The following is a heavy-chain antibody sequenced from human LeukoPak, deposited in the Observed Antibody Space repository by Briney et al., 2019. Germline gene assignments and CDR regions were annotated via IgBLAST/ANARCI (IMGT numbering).Heavy chain of an antibody. CDR1: GGSISSYY. V-gene: IGHV4-59*01. CDR3: ARGKYSYGYVAY. D-gene: IGHD5-18*01. CDR2: IYYSGST. Sequence: PSETLSLTCTVSGGSISSYYWSGIRQPPGKGLEWIGYIYYSGSTNYNPSLKSRVTISVATSKNQFSLKLGSVTAADTAVYYCARGKYSYGYVAYWGQGALVTVSS. J-gene: IGHJ4*02.